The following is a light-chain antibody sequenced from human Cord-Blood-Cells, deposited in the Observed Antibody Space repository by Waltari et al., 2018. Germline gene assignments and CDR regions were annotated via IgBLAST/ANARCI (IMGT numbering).Light chain of an antibody. Sequence: QSVLTQPPSASGTPGQRVTISCSGSSSNIGSNTVNWYQQLTGTAPKLLIYSTNQRPSGVPDRCSGSKSGTSAFLAISGRQSEDEADYYCAAWDDSLNGPVFGGGTKLTVL. V-gene: IGLV1-44*01. CDR3: AAWDDSLNGPV. J-gene: IGLJ3*02. CDR1: SSNIGSNT. CDR2: STN.